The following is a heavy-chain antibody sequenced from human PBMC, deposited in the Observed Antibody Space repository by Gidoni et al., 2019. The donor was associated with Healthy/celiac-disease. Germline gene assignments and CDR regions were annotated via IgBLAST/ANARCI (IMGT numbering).Heavy chain of an antibody. CDR2: IYPGDSDT. CDR3: ARQGCGGDCYYLPYYFDY. Sequence: EVQLVQSGAEVKTPGESLKISCKGSGYSFTSYWIGWVRQMPGKGLEWMGIIYPGDSDTRYSPSFQGQVTISADKSISTAYLQWSSLKASDTAMYYCARQGCGGDCYYLPYYFDYWGQGTLVTVSS. CDR1: GYSFTSYW. D-gene: IGHD2-21*02. V-gene: IGHV5-51*01. J-gene: IGHJ4*02.